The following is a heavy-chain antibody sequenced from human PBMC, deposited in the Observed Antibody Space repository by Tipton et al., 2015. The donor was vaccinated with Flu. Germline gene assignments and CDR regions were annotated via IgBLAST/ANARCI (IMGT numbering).Heavy chain of an antibody. D-gene: IGHD1-14*01. CDR1: NASINRPGYY. V-gene: IGHV4-31*03. CDR2: VYYSVRT. J-gene: IGHJ5*02. Sequence: TLSLTCTVSNASINRPGYYWNWNRLHSEKGLEWIGYVYYSVRTYYNPSLRSRVTISIDTTKNQFSMKVDTVTAADTAIYYCSNLSDNGDDRWGQGALVTVSS. CDR3: SNLSDNGDDR.